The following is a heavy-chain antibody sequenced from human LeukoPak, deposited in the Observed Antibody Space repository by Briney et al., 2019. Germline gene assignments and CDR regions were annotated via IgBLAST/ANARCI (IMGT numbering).Heavy chain of an antibody. Sequence: GGSLRLSCAASGFTFSSYSMNWVRQALGRGLEWVSSISSSTSYIYYANSVKGRFTISRDNAKNSLYLQMNSLRAEDTALYYCATSSPSDYWGQGTLVTVSS. J-gene: IGHJ4*02. CDR2: ISSSTSYI. CDR3: ATSSPSDY. V-gene: IGHV3-21*01. CDR1: GFTFSSYS.